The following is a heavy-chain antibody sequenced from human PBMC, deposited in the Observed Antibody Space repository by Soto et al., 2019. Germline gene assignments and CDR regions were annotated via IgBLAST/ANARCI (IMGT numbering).Heavy chain of an antibody. J-gene: IGHJ4*02. CDR1: GFSVSSNY. V-gene: IGHV3-53*01. CDR3: ARDGGGACRYCLDY. Sequence: PGGSLRLSCAASGFSVSSNYMSWVRQSPGKGLEWVSVIYSDGRTYDADSVKGRFTISRDNSKNTLYLQMNSVRAEDSAVYYCARDGGGACRYCLDYWGQGILVTVSS. CDR2: IYSDGRT. D-gene: IGHD2-21*02.